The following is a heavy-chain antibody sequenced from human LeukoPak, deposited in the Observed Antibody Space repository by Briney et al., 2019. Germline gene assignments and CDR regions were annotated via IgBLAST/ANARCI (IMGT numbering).Heavy chain of an antibody. CDR3: ARLPYDFWSGYSRDYYYYGMDV. V-gene: IGHV1-69*13. CDR2: IIPIFGTA. Sequence: ASVTVSCTASGGTFSSYAISWVRQAPGQGLEWMGGIIPIFGTANYAQKFQGGVTITADESTSTAYMELSSLRSEDTAVYYCARLPYDFWSGYSRDYYYYGMDVWGQGTTVTVSS. D-gene: IGHD3-3*01. J-gene: IGHJ6*02. CDR1: GGTFSSYA.